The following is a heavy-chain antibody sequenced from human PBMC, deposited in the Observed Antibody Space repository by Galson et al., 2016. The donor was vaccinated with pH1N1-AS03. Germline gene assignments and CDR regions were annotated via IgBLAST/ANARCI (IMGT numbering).Heavy chain of an antibody. J-gene: IGHJ2*01. CDR2: IWYDGSNK. Sequence: PGKGLEWVAVIWYDGSNKYYADSVKGRFTISRDNSKNTLYLQMSSLRAEDTAVYYCARDRHYYDYIWGTYRYDWYFDLWGRGTLVTVSS. D-gene: IGHD3-16*02. V-gene: IGHV3-33*01. CDR3: ARDRHYYDYIWGTYRYDWYFDL.